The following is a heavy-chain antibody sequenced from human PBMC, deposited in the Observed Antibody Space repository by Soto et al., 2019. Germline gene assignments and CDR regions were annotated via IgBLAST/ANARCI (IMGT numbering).Heavy chain of an antibody. D-gene: IGHD7-27*01. CDR1: GFTFSSYS. V-gene: IGHV3-48*01. Sequence: EVQLVESGGGLVQPGGSLRLSCAASGFTFSSYSMNWVRQAPGKGLEWVSHISSSSSTIYYADSVKGRFTISRDNAKNSLYLKMNTLRAEDTAVYYCSRWGSFDIWGQGTTVTVSS. CDR3: SRWGSFDI. CDR2: ISSSSSTI. J-gene: IGHJ3*02.